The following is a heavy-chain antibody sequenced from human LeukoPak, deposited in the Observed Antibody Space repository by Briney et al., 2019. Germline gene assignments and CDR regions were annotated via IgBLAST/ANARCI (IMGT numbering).Heavy chain of an antibody. D-gene: IGHD6-19*01. Sequence: PSETLSLTSTVSGASISGWYWSWIRQPPGKGLEWIGYVYGSGYTNYNPSLKSRVTMSIDTFKNHFSLKLTSVTAADTATYYCARETSLAGFASGLGFNYWGQGILVTVSS. CDR1: GASISGWY. V-gene: IGHV4-59*01. CDR3: ARETSLAGFASGLGFNY. J-gene: IGHJ4*02. CDR2: VYGSGYT.